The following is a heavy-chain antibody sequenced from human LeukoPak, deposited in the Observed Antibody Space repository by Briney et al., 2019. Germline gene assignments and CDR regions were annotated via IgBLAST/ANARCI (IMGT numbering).Heavy chain of an antibody. D-gene: IGHD6-19*01. CDR1: GFTFSRYW. V-gene: IGHV3-7*01. Sequence: PGGSLRLSCVASGFTFSRYWMSWVRQAPGKGLEWVAKIKQDGSGQYHLHSVKGRFTISRDNAKNSLYLQMNSLRAEDTAVYFCTTGYSSGWYNEGNYWGQGTLVTVSS. J-gene: IGHJ4*02. CDR3: TTGYSSGWYNEGNY. CDR2: IKQDGSGQ.